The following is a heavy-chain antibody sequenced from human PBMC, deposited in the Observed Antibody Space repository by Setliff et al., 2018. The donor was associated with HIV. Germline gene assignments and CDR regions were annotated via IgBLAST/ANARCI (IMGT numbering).Heavy chain of an antibody. J-gene: IGHJ3*02. CDR3: AREWVSANSLQWAFDI. V-gene: IGHV4-34*01. D-gene: IGHD6-19*01. CDR2: INHSGST. Sequence: SATLSLTCDVYGGSLSVYYWTWLRQPPGKGLEWIGEINHSGSTTYNPSLKSRVTISVYTSKNQFSLNLSSVTAADTAVYYCAREWVSANSLQWAFDIWGQGTMVTVSS. CDR1: GGSLSVYY.